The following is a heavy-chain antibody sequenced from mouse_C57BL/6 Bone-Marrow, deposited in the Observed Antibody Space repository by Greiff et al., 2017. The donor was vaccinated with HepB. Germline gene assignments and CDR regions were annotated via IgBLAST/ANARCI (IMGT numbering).Heavy chain of an antibody. CDR2: INPSSGYN. V-gene: IGHV1-4*01. J-gene: IGHJ1*03. CDR3: ARALCYYGSGYWYFDV. Sequence: VQLQQSGAELARPGASVKMSCKASGYTFTSYTMHWVKQRPGQGLEWIGYINPSSGYNKSNQKFKDKATLTADKSSSTAYMQLSSLTSEDSAVYDCARALCYYGSGYWYFDVWGTGTTVTVSS. CDR1: GYTFTSYT. D-gene: IGHD1-1*01.